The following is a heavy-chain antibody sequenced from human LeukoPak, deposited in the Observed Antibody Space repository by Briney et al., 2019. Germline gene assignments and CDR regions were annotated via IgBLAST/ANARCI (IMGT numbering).Heavy chain of an antibody. CDR1: GFTFSSYS. CDR2: ISSSSSYI. V-gene: IGHV3-21*04. D-gene: IGHD3-10*01. CDR3: AKPGYYLGLVVQWGIFDY. J-gene: IGHJ4*02. Sequence: GGSLRLSCAASGFTFSSYSMNWVRQAPGKGLEWVSSISSSSSYIYYADSVKGRFTISRDNAKNSLYLQMNSLRAEDTGVYYCAKPGYYLGLVVQWGIFDYWGQGTLVTVSS.